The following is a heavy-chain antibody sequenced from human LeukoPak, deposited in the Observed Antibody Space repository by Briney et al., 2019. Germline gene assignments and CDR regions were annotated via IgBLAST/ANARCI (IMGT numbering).Heavy chain of an antibody. CDR1: GFTFSSYS. J-gene: IGHJ4*02. Sequence: GGPLRLSCAASGFTFSSYSMNWVRQAPGKGLEWVSSISSSSSYIYYADSVKGRFTISRDNAKNSLYLQMNSLRAEDTAVYYCARAPRGRSAPRENFDYWGQGTLVTVSS. CDR3: ARAPRGRSAPRENFDY. CDR2: ISSSSSYI. V-gene: IGHV3-21*01.